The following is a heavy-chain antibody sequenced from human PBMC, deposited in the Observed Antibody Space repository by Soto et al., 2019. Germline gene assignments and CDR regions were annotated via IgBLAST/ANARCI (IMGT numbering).Heavy chain of an antibody. Sequence: QVQLVESGGGVVQPGRSLRLSCAASGFTFSSYGMHWVRQAPGKGLEWVAVISYDGSNKYYADSVKGRFTISRDNSKNTRYLQMNSLRAEDTAVYYCAKEGPRVRGVILFVWYFDLWGRGTLVTVSS. CDR1: GFTFSSYG. D-gene: IGHD3-10*01. CDR2: ISYDGSNK. V-gene: IGHV3-30*18. J-gene: IGHJ2*01. CDR3: AKEGPRVRGVILFVWYFDL.